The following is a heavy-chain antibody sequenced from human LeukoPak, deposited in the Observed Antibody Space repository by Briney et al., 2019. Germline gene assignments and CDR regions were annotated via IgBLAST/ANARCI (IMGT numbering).Heavy chain of an antibody. CDR2: IYYSGST. CDR1: GGSISSHY. V-gene: IGHV4-59*08. J-gene: IGHJ4*02. D-gene: IGHD5-12*01. CDR3: ARMGGYSGYATH. Sequence: SETLSLTCTVSGGSISSHYWSWIRQPPGKGLEWIGYIYYSGSTNYNPPLKSRVTISVDTSKNQFSLKLSSVTAADTAVYYCARMGGYSGYATHWGQGTLVTVSS.